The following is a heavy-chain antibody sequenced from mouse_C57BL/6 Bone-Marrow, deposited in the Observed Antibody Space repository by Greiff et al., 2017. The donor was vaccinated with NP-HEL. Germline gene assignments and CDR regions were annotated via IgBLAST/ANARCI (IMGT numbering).Heavy chain of an antibody. CDR3: ARSWHDPY. J-gene: IGHJ2*01. CDR2: VDPSASYT. V-gene: IGHV1-69*01. CDR1: GYTFTSYW. Sequence: VQLQQPGAELVMPGASVKLSCKASGYTFTSYWMHWVKQRPGQGLEWIGEVDPSASYTNYNQKFKGKSTLTVDKSSSTAYMQLSSLTSEDSAVYYCARSWHDPYWGQGTTLTVAS.